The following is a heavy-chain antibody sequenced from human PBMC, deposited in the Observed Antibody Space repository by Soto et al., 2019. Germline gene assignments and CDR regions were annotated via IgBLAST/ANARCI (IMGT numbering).Heavy chain of an antibody. D-gene: IGHD1-26*01. CDR3: ARRYGGNLDY. V-gene: IGHV4-39*01. CDR1: GDSISSSSYY. CDR2: IYYSGTT. Sequence: PSETLSLTCTVSGDSISSSSYYWGWIRQPPGKGLEWIGCIYYSGTTYYNPSLKSRVTISVDTSKNQFSLKLSSVTAADTAVYYCARRYGGNLDYWGQGTLVTVSS. J-gene: IGHJ4*02.